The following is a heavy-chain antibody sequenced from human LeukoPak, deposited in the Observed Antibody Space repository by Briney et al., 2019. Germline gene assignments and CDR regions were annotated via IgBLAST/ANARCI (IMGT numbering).Heavy chain of an antibody. CDR3: VRDGEYSHGIDFDY. CDR1: GFTLSNSW. V-gene: IGHV3-74*01. Sequence: GGSLRLSCAASGFTLSNSWMHWVRQAPGKGLVWVSRTNGDGSDTSYADSVKGRFTISRDSATNTLYLQMNSLRAEDTAIYYCVRDGEYSHGIDFDYWGQGTLVTVSP. D-gene: IGHD5-18*01. J-gene: IGHJ4*02. CDR2: TNGDGSDT.